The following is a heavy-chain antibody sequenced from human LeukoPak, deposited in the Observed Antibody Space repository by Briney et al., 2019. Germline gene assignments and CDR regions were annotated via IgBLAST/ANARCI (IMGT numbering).Heavy chain of an antibody. D-gene: IGHD3-3*01. V-gene: IGHV3-23*01. CDR3: AKPLEWLSYDAFHI. J-gene: IGHJ3*02. CDR2: ISGSGGAT. Sequence: PGGSLRLSCAASGFTFSTYGMNWVRQAPGKGLEWVSTISGSGGATYYADSVKGRFTISRDNSKNTLYLQMNSLRAEDTAVYYCAKPLEWLSYDAFHIWGQGTMVTVSS. CDR1: GFTFSTYG.